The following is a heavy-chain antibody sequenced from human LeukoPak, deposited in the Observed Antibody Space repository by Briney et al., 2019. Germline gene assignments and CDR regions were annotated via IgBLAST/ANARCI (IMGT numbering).Heavy chain of an antibody. J-gene: IGHJ4*02. CDR1: GFTFSSYS. CDR2: ISSSSSYI. CDR3: AREKEYCTNGVCYTGGFDY. Sequence: GGSLRLSCAASGFTFSSYSMSWVRQAPGKGLEWVSSISSSSSYIYYADSVKGRFTISRDNAKNSLYLQMNSLRAEDTAVYYSAREKEYCTNGVCYTGGFDYWGQGTLVTVSS. V-gene: IGHV3-21*01. D-gene: IGHD2-8*01.